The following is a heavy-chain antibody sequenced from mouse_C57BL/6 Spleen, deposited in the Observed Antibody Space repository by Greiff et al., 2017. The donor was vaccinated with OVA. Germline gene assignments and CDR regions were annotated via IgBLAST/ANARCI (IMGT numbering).Heavy chain of an antibody. CDR2: IDPETGGT. Sequence: QVQLKESGAELVRPGASVTLSCKASGYTFTDYEMHWVKQTPVHGLEWIGAIDPETGGTAYNQKFKGKAILTADKSSSTAYMELRSLTSEDSAVYYCTRYGYYPSYWGQGTLVTVSA. D-gene: IGHD2-3*01. CDR3: TRYGYYPSY. J-gene: IGHJ3*01. V-gene: IGHV1-15*01. CDR1: GYTFTDYE.